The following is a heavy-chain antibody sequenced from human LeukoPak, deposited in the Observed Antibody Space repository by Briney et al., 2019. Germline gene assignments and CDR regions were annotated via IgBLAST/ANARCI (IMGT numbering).Heavy chain of an antibody. V-gene: IGHV3-49*04. CDR1: GFTFDDYA. D-gene: IGHD4-17*01. Sequence: GGSLRLSCTSSGFTFDDYATNWVRQAPGKGLEWVGFIRDKAYGGTTEYAASVRGRFTISRDDSKSIAYLQMNSLKTEDTAVYYCTRDAFGDFDLWGQGALVTVSS. J-gene: IGHJ5*02. CDR2: IRDKAYGGTT. CDR3: TRDAFGDFDL.